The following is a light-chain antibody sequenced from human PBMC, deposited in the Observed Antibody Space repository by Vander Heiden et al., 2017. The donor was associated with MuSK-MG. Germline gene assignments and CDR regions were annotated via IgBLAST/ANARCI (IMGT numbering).Light chain of an antibody. V-gene: IGKV3-20*01. CDR3: HQDASSGHT. CDR2: GAS. Sequence: EIVLTQSPGTLSLSPGERATLSCRASQSVSSSYLAWYQQKPGQAPRLLIYGASSSATPIPDRFSGTGSGSDFTLSIMRLEPEAFAVYYCHQDASSGHTFGGGTKLEIK. CDR1: QSVSSSY. J-gene: IGKJ4*01.